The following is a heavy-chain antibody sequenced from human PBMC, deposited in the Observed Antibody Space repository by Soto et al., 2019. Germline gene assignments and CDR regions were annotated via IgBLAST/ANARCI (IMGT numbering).Heavy chain of an antibody. Sequence: QVQLVQSGAEVKKPGASVKVSCKASGYTFTSYDINWVRQATGQGLEWMGWMNPNSGNTGYAQKFQGRVTMTRNTSISTAYMELSSLRSEYTAVYYCAREQVSDYGDYYDAFDIWGQGTMVTLSS. D-gene: IGHD4-17*01. CDR3: AREQVSDYGDYYDAFDI. CDR2: MNPNSGNT. J-gene: IGHJ3*02. CDR1: GYTFTSYD. V-gene: IGHV1-8*01.